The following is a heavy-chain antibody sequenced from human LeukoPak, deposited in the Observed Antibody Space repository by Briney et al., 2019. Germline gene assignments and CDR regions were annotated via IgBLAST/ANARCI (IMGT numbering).Heavy chain of an antibody. J-gene: IGHJ4*02. V-gene: IGHV3-21*01. CDR2: ISSSRNYK. CDR3: ARDGYSSSWYMVFDY. Sequence: AGGSLRLSCAASGFTFSDYSLSWVRQAPGKGLEWVSSISSSRNYKYYSDSVKGRFTISTDNAKNSLYLQMNSLRAEDTAVYYCARDGYSSSWYMVFDYWGQGTLVTVSS. D-gene: IGHD6-13*01. CDR1: GFTFSDYS.